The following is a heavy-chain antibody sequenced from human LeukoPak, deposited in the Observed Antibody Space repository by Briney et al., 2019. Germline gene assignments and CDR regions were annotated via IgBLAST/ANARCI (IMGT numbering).Heavy chain of an antibody. Sequence: SETLSLTCAVYGGSFSGYYWSWIRQPPGKGLDWIGEINHSGSTNYNPSLKSRVTISVDTSKNQFSLKLSSVTAADTTVYYCARGSSSWYGDEGWFDPWGQGTLVTVSS. CDR2: INHSGST. CDR1: GGSFSGYY. J-gene: IGHJ5*02. CDR3: ARGSSSWYGDEGWFDP. D-gene: IGHD6-13*01. V-gene: IGHV4-34*01.